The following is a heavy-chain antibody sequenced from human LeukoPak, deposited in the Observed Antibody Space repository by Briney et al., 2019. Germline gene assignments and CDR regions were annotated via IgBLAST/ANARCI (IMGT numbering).Heavy chain of an antibody. CDR3: ARHDPIVGTPDAFDI. J-gene: IGHJ3*02. CDR2: IYYSGST. CDR1: GGSISSYY. Sequence: SETLSLTCTVSGGSISSYYWSWIRQPPGKGLEWIAYIYYSGSTDYNPSLESRVTISLDTSKNQFSLNLTSVTAADTAVYYCARHDPIVGTPDAFDIWGQGTMVTVSS. D-gene: IGHD1-26*01. V-gene: IGHV4-59*08.